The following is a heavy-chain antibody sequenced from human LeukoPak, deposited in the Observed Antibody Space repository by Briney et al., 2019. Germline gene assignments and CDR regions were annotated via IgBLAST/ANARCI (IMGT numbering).Heavy chain of an antibody. Sequence: PSETLSLTCTVSGGSISSGGYYWSWIRPHPGKGLVWLGYIYYSGSTYYNPSLKSRVTISVDTSKIQFSLKLSSVTAADTAVYYCARSIISIFGVVSPTFYGMDVWGQGTTVTVSS. CDR1: GGSISSGGYY. CDR3: ARSIISIFGVVSPTFYGMDV. CDR2: IYYSGST. D-gene: IGHD3-3*01. V-gene: IGHV4-31*03. J-gene: IGHJ6*02.